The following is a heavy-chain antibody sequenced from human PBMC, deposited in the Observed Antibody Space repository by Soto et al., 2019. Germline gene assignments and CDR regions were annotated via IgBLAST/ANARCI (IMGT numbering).Heavy chain of an antibody. CDR1: GFTFSSYT. J-gene: IGHJ4*02. CDR3: AKAWGIDY. Sequence: GGSLRLYCAASGFTFSSYTMSWVLKARGKGLEWVSTISGSGSSTYSADSVKGRFTISRDNSKNSLYLQMNSLRVEDTDIYYCAKAWGIDYWGQGTLVTVSS. D-gene: IGHD7-27*01. V-gene: IGHV3-23*01. CDR2: ISGSGSST.